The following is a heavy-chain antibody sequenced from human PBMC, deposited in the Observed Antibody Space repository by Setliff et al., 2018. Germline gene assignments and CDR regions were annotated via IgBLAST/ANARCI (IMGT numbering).Heavy chain of an antibody. CDR3: ARRAQLQLGVPAAIGLDY. V-gene: IGHV3-48*03. J-gene: IGHJ4*02. D-gene: IGHD2-2*01. CDR1: GFTFSSYE. Sequence: GGSLRLSCAASGFTFSSYEMNWVRQAPGKGLEWVSSISSSGNTIYYADSVKGRFTISRDNAKNSLYLQMNSLRAEDTAAYYCARRAQLQLGVPAAIGLDYWGQGTLVTVSS. CDR2: ISSSGNTI.